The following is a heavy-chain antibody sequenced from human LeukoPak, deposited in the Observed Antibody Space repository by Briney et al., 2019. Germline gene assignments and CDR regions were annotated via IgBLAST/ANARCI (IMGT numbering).Heavy chain of an antibody. CDR2: IKRKTDAGTT. V-gene: IGHV3-15*01. Sequence: PGGSLRLSCAASGFTFSNYAMSWVRQAPGKGLEWVGRIKRKTDAGTTEYAAPVKGRFSMSRDDSKNTLYLEMNSLNTEDTAVYYCVYYSDSWYYFDYWGQGTLVTVSS. CDR3: VYYSDSWYYFDY. CDR1: GFTFSNYA. D-gene: IGHD6-13*01. J-gene: IGHJ4*02.